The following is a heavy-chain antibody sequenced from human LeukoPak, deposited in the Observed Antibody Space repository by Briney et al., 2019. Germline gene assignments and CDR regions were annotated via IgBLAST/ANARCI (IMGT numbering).Heavy chain of an antibody. CDR3: AKSTSTRITILGY. J-gene: IGHJ4*02. V-gene: IGHV3-23*01. Sequence: GVSLRLSCAASGFTLSSYPMSWVRQAPGEGLEWVSAISGSGCSTYYEDSVKGQFTISRDNSKNTLYLQMNSLRAEDTAVYYCAKSTSTRITILGYWGQGTLVTVSS. CDR1: GFTLSSYP. D-gene: IGHD3-10*01. CDR2: ISGSGCST.